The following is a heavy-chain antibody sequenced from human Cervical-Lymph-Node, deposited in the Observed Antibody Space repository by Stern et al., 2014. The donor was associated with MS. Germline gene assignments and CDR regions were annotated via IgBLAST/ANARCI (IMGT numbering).Heavy chain of an antibody. Sequence: QMQLVQSGAEVKKPGASVKVSCKASGYTFTGYYMHWVRQAPGQGLEWMGWINPNSGGTNYAQKFQGWVTMTRDTSISTAYMELSRLRSDDTAVYYCARTGLCSGGSCALGYYGMDVWGQGTTVTVSS. CDR3: ARTGLCSGGSCALGYYGMDV. V-gene: IGHV1-2*04. J-gene: IGHJ6*02. D-gene: IGHD2-15*01. CDR2: INPNSGGT. CDR1: GYTFTGYY.